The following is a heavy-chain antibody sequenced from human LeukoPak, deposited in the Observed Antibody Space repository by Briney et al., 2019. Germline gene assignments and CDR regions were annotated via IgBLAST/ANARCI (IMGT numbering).Heavy chain of an antibody. D-gene: IGHD6-19*01. CDR3: ARAGYSSGWYALYFDY. J-gene: IGHJ4*02. Sequence: GGSLRLSCAASGFTFSSYAMSWVRQAPGKGLEWVSAISGSGDNTYCADSVKGRFTISRDNSKNTLYLQMNSLRAEDTAVYYCARAGYSSGWYALYFDYWGQGTLVTVSS. CDR1: GFTFSSYA. CDR2: ISGSGDNT. V-gene: IGHV3-23*01.